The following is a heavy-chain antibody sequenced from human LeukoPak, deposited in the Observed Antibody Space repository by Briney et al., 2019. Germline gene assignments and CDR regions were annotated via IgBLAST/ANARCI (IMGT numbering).Heavy chain of an antibody. D-gene: IGHD3-3*01. Sequence: SETLSLTCTVSGGSISSGSYYWSWIRQPAGKGLEWIGRIYTSGSTNYNPSLKSRVTISVDTSKNQFSLKLSSVTAADTAVYYCGRGLYDFWSGYPYYYYYMDVWGKGTTVTVSS. J-gene: IGHJ6*03. CDR1: GGSISSGSYY. CDR3: GRGLYDFWSGYPYYYYYMDV. V-gene: IGHV4-61*02. CDR2: IYTSGST.